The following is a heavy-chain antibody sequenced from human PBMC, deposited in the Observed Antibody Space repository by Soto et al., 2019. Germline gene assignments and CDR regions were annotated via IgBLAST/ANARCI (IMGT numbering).Heavy chain of an antibody. Sequence: QVQLQESGPGLVKPSQTLSLTCTVSGGSISSGGYYWRWIRQHLGKGLEWIGYIYYSGSTYYNPSLKSRVTISVATSKNQFSLKLSSVTAADTAVYYCASEMANAFDIWGQGTMVTVSS. CDR2: IYYSGST. V-gene: IGHV4-31*03. CDR1: GGSISSGGYY. CDR3: ASEMANAFDI. J-gene: IGHJ3*02.